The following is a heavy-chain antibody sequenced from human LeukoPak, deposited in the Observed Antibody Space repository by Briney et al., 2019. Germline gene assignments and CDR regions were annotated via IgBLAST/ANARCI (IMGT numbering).Heavy chain of an antibody. J-gene: IGHJ3*02. V-gene: IGHV3-48*03. CDR3: ARVPGYSYGYGSYAFDI. CDR2: ISSSGSTI. CDR1: GFTFSSYE. D-gene: IGHD5-18*01. Sequence: GGSLRLSCAASGFTFSSYEMNWVRQAPGKGLEWVSYISSSGSTIYYADSVKGRFTISRDNAKNSLYLQMNSLRAEDTAVYYCARVPGYSYGYGSYAFDIWGQGTMVTVSS.